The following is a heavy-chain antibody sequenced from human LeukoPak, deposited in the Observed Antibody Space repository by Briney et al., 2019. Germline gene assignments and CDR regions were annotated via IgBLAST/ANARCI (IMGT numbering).Heavy chain of an antibody. CDR1: GITLSNYG. J-gene: IGHJ4*02. Sequence: GGSLRLSCSVSGITLSNYGMSWVRQAPGKGLEWVAGISDSGGSTKYADSVKGRFTISRDNPKNTLYLQMNSLRAEDTAVYFCAKRGVVIRVILVGFHKEAYYFESWGQGALVTVSS. CDR2: ISDSGGST. CDR3: AKRGVVIRVILVGFHKEAYYFES. D-gene: IGHD3-22*01. V-gene: IGHV3-23*01.